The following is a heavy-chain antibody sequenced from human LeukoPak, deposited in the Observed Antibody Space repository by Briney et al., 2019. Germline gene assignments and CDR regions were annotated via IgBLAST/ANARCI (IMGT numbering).Heavy chain of an antibody. CDR3: VRDVGYCSGGTCYHNWFDS. Sequence: GGSLRLSCAASGFGFSSHSMNWVRQAPGRGLEWVSSISSTSSYIYYADSVKGRFTISRDNAKNSLYLQMNSLRDEDTAVYYCVRDVGYCSGGTCYHNWFDSWGQGTLVTVSS. CDR1: GFGFSSHS. J-gene: IGHJ5*01. CDR2: ISSTSSYI. D-gene: IGHD2-15*01. V-gene: IGHV3-21*06.